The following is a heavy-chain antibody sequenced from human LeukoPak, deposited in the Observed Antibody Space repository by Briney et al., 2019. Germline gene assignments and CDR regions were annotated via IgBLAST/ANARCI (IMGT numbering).Heavy chain of an antibody. CDR1: GGSMSSYY. CDR2: IYYSGSS. Sequence: SETLSLTCTVSGGSMSSYYWSWIRQSPGKGLEWIGYIYYSGSSNYNSSLKSRVTISVDTSKNQFSLNLSSVTAADTAVYYCARHGSPYYYYYGMDVWGQGTTVTVSS. J-gene: IGHJ6*02. D-gene: IGHD5-12*01. V-gene: IGHV4-59*08. CDR3: ARHGSPYYYYYGMDV.